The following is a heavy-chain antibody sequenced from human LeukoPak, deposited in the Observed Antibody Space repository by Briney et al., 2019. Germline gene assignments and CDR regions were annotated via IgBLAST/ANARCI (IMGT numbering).Heavy chain of an antibody. CDR3: ARDAPYYYGSGSYHQYYYYYYMDV. Sequence: GGSLRLSCAASGFTFSSYAMHWVRQAPGKGLEYVSAINSNGGSTYYANSVKGRFTISRDNSKNTLYLQMGSLRAEDMAVYYCARDAPYYYGSGSYHQYYYYYYMDVWGKGTTVTVSS. J-gene: IGHJ6*03. CDR1: GFTFSSYA. CDR2: INSNGGST. V-gene: IGHV3-64*01. D-gene: IGHD3-10*01.